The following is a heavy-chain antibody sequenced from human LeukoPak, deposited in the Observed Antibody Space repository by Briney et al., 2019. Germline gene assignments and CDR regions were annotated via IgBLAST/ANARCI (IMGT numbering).Heavy chain of an antibody. D-gene: IGHD3-16*01. V-gene: IGHV4-34*01. CDR2: INHSGST. J-gene: IGHJ4*02. Sequence: SETLSLTCAVHGGSFSGYYWSWIRQPPGKGLEWIGEINHSGSTNYNPSLKSRVTISVDTSKNQFSLKLSSVTAADTAVYYCARVGGAQYFDYWGQGTLVTVSS. CDR3: ARVGGAQYFDY. CDR1: GGSFSGYY.